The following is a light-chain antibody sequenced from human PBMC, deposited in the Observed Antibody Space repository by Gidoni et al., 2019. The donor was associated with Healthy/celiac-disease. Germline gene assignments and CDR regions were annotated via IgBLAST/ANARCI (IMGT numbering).Light chain of an antibody. J-gene: IGKJ1*01. CDR3: QQYNNWPSWT. CDR2: GAS. CDR1: QSVSSN. V-gene: IGKV3-15*01. Sequence: VMTQSPATLSVSPGERATLSCRASQSVSSNLAWYQQKPGQAPRLLIYGASTRATGIPARFSGSGSGTEFTLTISSLQSEDFAVYYCQQYNNWPSWTFXXXTKVEIK.